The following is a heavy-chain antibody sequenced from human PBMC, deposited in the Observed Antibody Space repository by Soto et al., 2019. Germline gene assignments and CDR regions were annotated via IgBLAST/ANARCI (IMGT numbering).Heavy chain of an antibody. D-gene: IGHD3-10*01. J-gene: IGHJ3*01. CDR3: ARDCMVRDAGDWDDTFEM. CDR1: GGSLSNYY. V-gene: IGHV4-59*01. CDR2: IYYSGNT. Sequence: QVQLQESGPGLVKPSETLSLTCTVSGGSLSNYYWSWIRQPPGKGLEWVGYIYYSGNTNSNPSLKSRVTISVDTSKNQFSLKLSSVTAADTAVYYCARDCMVRDAGDWDDTFEMWSQGKMVTVSS.